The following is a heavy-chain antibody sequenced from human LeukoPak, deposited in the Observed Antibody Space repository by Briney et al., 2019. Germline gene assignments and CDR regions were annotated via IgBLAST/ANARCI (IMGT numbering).Heavy chain of an antibody. Sequence: SETLSLTCAVSGGSISSGGYSWSWIRQPPGKGLEWIGYIYHSGSTYYNPSLKSRVTISVDRSKNQFSLKLSSVTAADTAVYYCARVYSSGWYWDYWGQGTLVTVSS. CDR1: GGSISSGGYS. CDR3: ARVYSSGWYWDY. D-gene: IGHD6-19*01. V-gene: IGHV4-30-2*01. CDR2: IYHSGST. J-gene: IGHJ4*02.